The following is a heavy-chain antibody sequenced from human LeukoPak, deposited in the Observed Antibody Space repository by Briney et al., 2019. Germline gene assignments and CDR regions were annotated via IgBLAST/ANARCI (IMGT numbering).Heavy chain of an antibody. CDR1: GFTFSSYA. D-gene: IGHD3-3*01. V-gene: IGHV3-30-3*01. CDR3: ARDPITIFGVVTSGADAFDI. Sequence: GGSLRLSCAASGFTFSSYAMHWVRQAPGKGLEWVAVISYDGSNKYYADSVKGRFTISRDNSKNTLYLQMNSLRAEDTAVYYCARDPITIFGVVTSGADAFDIWGQGTMVTVSS. CDR2: ISYDGSNK. J-gene: IGHJ3*02.